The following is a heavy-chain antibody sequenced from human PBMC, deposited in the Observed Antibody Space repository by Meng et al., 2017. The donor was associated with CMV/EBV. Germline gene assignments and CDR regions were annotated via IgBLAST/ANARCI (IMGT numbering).Heavy chain of an antibody. J-gene: IGHJ4*02. CDR1: GGSISSSSLS. V-gene: IGHV4-39*07. Sequence: QLPLPAPGPGPLTPSDPLSLTCTVVGGSISSSSLSWGWIRRPPGNGLGWIGSIYYSGSTYYNPSLQSRVTISVDTSKTQFSLKLSSVTAADTAVYYSARTPNEWDYWGQGTLVTVSS. CDR2: IYYSGST. D-gene: IGHD3-3*01. CDR3: ARTPNEWDY.